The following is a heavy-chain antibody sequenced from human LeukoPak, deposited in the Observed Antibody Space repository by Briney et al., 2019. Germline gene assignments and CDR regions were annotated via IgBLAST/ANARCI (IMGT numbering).Heavy chain of an antibody. Sequence: ASVKVSCKASGYTFTSYGISWVRQAPGQGLEWMGWISAYNGNTNYAQKLQGRVTMTTDTSTSTAYMELRSLRSDDTAVYYCAREGGKGVANNYFDYWGQGTLVTVSS. J-gene: IGHJ4*02. CDR3: AREGGKGVANNYFDY. CDR2: ISAYNGNT. D-gene: IGHD2-15*01. CDR1: GYTFTSYG. V-gene: IGHV1-18*01.